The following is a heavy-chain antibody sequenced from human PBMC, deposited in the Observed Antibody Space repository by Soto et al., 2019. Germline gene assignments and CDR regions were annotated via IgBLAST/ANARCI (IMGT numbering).Heavy chain of an antibody. V-gene: IGHV1-69*01. Sequence: QVQLVQSGAEGKKPGSSVKVSCKASGGTFSSYAISWVRQAPGQGLEWMGGIIPIFGTANYAQKFQGRVTITADESTSTAYMELSSLRSEYTAVYYCARRGSWSVDTAMAWTGWGQGTLVTVSS. J-gene: IGHJ4*02. D-gene: IGHD5-18*01. CDR2: IIPIFGTA. CDR3: ARRGSWSVDTAMAWTG. CDR1: GGTFSSYA.